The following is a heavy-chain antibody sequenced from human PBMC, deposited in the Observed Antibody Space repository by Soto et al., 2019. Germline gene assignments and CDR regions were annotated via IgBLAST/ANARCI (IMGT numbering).Heavy chain of an antibody. V-gene: IGHV4-4*09. Sequence: SETLSFTCTASGGTNTSSYRSWIQHPPRKGLEWIAYISDSAILGFPPSTSSNPIRESRVTVSVDTSNSQFFLKLTSVSAADTALYYCPRAEDAFFYYGSDVWCRGITVAVFS. CDR1: GGTNTSSY. CDR3: PRAEDAFFYYGSDV. J-gene: IGHJ6*02. CDR2: ISDSAILGFPPST.